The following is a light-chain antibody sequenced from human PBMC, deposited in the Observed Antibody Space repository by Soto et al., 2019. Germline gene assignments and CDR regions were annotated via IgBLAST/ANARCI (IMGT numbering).Light chain of an antibody. Sequence: DIQMTQSPSTLSAFVVDRVTINCRASQGISSYLAWYQQKPGKAPKLLIYAASTLQSGVPSRFSGSGSGTDFTLTISCLQSEDFATYYCQQYYSYPRTCGQGTKVDIK. CDR3: QQYYSYPRT. J-gene: IGKJ1*01. V-gene: IGKV1-9*01. CDR1: QGISSY. CDR2: AAS.